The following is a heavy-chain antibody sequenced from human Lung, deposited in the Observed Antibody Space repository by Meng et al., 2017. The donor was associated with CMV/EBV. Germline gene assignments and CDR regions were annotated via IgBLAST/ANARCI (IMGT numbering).Heavy chain of an antibody. CDR3: ASSYYYDSSGYVYFGY. CDR2: IIPFFGAA. V-gene: IGHV1-69*05. D-gene: IGHD3-22*01. J-gene: IGHJ4*02. Sequence: GTFSSYAISWVRQAPGQGLEWMGGIIPFFGAANYAQKFQGRVTITTDEFTTTAYMELSSLRSEDTAVYYCASSYYYDSSGYVYFGYWGQGTLVTVSS. CDR1: GTFSSYA.